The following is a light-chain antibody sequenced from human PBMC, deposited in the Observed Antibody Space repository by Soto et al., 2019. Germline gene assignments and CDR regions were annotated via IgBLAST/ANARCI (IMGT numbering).Light chain of an antibody. V-gene: IGKV3-15*01. CDR2: GAS. Sequence: EIVMTQSPSTLSVSPGERATLTCRASQSVSSSLAWYQQKPGQAPRLLIYGASTRATGIPARFSGSGSGTEFTLTISSLQSEDFAVYCCQQYNNWWTFGQGTKVDIK. CDR1: QSVSSS. J-gene: IGKJ1*01. CDR3: QQYNNWWT.